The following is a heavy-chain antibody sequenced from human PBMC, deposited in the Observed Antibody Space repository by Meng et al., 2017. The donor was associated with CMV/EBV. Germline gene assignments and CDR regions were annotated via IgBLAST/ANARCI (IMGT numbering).Heavy chain of an antibody. Sequence: GGSLSLSCAASGFTFSSYAMHWVRQAPGKGLEWVAVISYDGSTKYCADSVKGRFTISKDKSKNTLYLQMNSLRAEDTAVYYCARGYGSGSYRYLWGQGTLVTVSS. CDR3: ARGYGSGSYRYL. CDR1: GFTFSSYA. D-gene: IGHD3-10*01. CDR2: ISYDGSTK. V-gene: IGHV3-30*04. J-gene: IGHJ4*02.